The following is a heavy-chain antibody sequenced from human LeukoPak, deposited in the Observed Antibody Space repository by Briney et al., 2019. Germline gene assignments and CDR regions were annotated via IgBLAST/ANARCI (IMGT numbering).Heavy chain of an antibody. J-gene: IGHJ6*02. CDR1: GGSVSGYY. CDR3: ARDNWNYGSSMDV. Sequence: SETLSLTCVVSGGSVSGYYWGWIRQPPGRGLEWIGYVYYSGSTNYNPSFKSRITISVDTSRNQFSLQLSSVTAADTAVYYCARDNWNYGSSMDVWGQGTTVTVSS. V-gene: IGHV4-59*02. D-gene: IGHD1-7*01. CDR2: VYYSGST.